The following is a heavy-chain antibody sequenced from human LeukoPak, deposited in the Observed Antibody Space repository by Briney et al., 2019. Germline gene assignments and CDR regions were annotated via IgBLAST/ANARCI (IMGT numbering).Heavy chain of an antibody. V-gene: IGHV3-30*18. Sequence: SRGSLRLSCAASGFTFSTYAVNWVRQAPGKGLEWVAVMSYEGTKKNYADSVKGRFTISRDNSKNTLYLQMKSLRAEDTAVYYCAKEGAYSSGWSYYFDYWGQGTLVTVSS. D-gene: IGHD6-19*01. CDR3: AKEGAYSSGWSYYFDY. CDR1: GFTFSTYA. CDR2: MSYEGTKK. J-gene: IGHJ4*02.